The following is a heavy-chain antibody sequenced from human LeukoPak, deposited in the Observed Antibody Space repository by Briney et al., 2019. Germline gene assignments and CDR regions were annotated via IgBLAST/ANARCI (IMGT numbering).Heavy chain of an antibody. CDR3: ARELRTFDS. D-gene: IGHD3-16*01. V-gene: IGHV3-7*01. J-gene: IGHJ4*02. Sequence: GGSLRLSCAASGFTFSSYWMSWVRQAPGKGLEWVANIKHNGDELNYVDSVEDRFTISRDNAKNSLYLHMTSLRAEDTAVYYCARELRTFDSWGQGTLVTVSS. CDR1: GFTFSSYW. CDR2: IKHNGDEL.